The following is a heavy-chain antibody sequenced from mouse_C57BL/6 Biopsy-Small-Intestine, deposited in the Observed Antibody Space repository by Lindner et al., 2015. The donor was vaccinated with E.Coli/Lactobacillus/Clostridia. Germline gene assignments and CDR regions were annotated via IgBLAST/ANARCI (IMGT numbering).Heavy chain of an antibody. CDR2: INTNTGNP. V-gene: IGHV9-3*02. CDR3: ARVTSMVQGLMTATDD. Sequence: VKVSCKASGYTFTKYTVNWVRQAPGQGLEWMGWINTNTGNPTYAQGFTGRFVFSLDTSVSTAYLQISGLKAEDTAVYCCARVTSMVQGLMTATDDWGQGTLVTVSS. CDR1: GYTFTKYT. J-gene: IGHJ4*01. D-gene: IGHD2-10*02.